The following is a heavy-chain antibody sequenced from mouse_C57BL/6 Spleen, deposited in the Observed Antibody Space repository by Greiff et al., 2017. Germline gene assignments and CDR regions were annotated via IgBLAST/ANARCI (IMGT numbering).Heavy chain of an antibody. CDR1: GYTFTSYW. J-gene: IGHJ4*01. V-gene: IGHV1-50*01. CDR3: ARTLLRLPMDY. Sequence: QVQLQQPGAELVKPGASVQLSCKASGYTFTSYWMQWVKQRPGQGLEWIGEIDPSDSYTNYNQKFKGKATFTVDTSSSTAYMQLSSLTSDDSAVYYCARTLLRLPMDYWGQGTSGTVSS. D-gene: IGHD1-2*01. CDR2: IDPSDSYT.